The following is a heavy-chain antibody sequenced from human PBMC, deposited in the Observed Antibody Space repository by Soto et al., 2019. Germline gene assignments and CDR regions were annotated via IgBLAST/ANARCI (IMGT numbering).Heavy chain of an antibody. J-gene: IGHJ3*02. CDR3: ATAYVYDFENSNYYRDAFDI. CDR1: GYSFTIYW. V-gene: IGHV5-51*01. Sequence: GESLKISCKGSGYSFTIYWIGWVRQMPGKGLEWMGIMYPDDSDIRYSPSFEAHVTISADKSTSTAFLQWSSLKASDTAMYYCATAYVYDFENSNYYRDAFDIWGQGTLVTVSS. CDR2: MYPDDSDI. D-gene: IGHD3-22*01.